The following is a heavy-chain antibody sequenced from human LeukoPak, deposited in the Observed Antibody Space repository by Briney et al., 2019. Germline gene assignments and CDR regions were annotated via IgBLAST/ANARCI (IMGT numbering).Heavy chain of an antibody. CDR3: ARLRYSYGYVIDY. D-gene: IGHD5-18*01. CDR1: GGSISSSSYY. CDR2: IYYSGST. J-gene: IGHJ4*02. Sequence: SETLSLTCTVSGGSISSSSYYWGWIRQPPGKGLEWIGSIYYSGSTYYSPSLKSRVTISVDTSKNQFSLKLSSVTAADTAVYYCARLRYSYGYVIDYWGQGTLVTVSS. V-gene: IGHV4-39*01.